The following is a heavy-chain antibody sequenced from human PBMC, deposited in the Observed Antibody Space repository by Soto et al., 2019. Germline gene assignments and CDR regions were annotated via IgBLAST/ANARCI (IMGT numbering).Heavy chain of an antibody. CDR1: GGSISSSHW. CDR2: IYHSGST. J-gene: IGHJ4*02. CDR3: AMVGDYELEQDY. Sequence: PWETLSLTCDVSGGSISSSHWWRWVRQPPGKGLEWIGEIYHSGSTNYNPSLKSRVTISVDKSKNQFSLKLSSVTAADTAVYYCAMVGDYELEQDYWGQGTLVTVSS. V-gene: IGHV4-4*02. D-gene: IGHD4-17*01.